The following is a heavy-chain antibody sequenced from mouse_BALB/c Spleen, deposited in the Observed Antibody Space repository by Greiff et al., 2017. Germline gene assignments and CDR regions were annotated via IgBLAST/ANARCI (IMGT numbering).Heavy chain of an antibody. D-gene: IGHD2-1*01. CDR3: AREGNGNYGFAY. CDR1: GFTFSDYY. Sequence: EVKLVESGGGLVKPGGSLKLSCAASGFTFSDYYMYWVRQTPEKRLEWVATISDGGSYTYYPDSVKGRFTISRDNAKNNLYLQMSSLKSEDTAIYYCAREGNGNYGFAYWGQGTLVTVSA. V-gene: IGHV5-4*02. J-gene: IGHJ3*01. CDR2: ISDGGSYT.